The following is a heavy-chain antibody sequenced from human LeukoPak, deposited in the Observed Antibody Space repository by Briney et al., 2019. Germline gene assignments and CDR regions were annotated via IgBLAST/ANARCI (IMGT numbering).Heavy chain of an antibody. CDR3: AKDEVLSGYSTSSRYFQH. J-gene: IGHJ1*01. CDR2: ISGGGGST. D-gene: IGHD6-6*01. CDR1: GFTFSSYA. Sequence: GGSLRLSCAASGFTFSSYAMSWVRQTPGKGLEWVSAISGGGGSTYYADSVKGRFTISRDNSKNTLYLQMNSLRAEDTAVYYCAKDEVLSGYSTSSRYFQHWGQGTLVTVSS. V-gene: IGHV3-23*01.